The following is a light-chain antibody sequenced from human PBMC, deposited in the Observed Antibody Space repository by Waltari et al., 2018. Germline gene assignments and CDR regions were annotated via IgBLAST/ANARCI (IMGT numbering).Light chain of an antibody. CDR3: QQYYSVPPT. Sequence: DIQMTQSPSSLSASVGDRVTITCRASQGISNSLAWYQQKPGKAPKLLLYAASRLESGVPSRVSGSGSGTDYTLTISSLQPEDFATYYCQQYYSVPPTFGQGTRLEIK. J-gene: IGKJ5*01. CDR2: AAS. V-gene: IGKV1-NL1*01. CDR1: QGISNS.